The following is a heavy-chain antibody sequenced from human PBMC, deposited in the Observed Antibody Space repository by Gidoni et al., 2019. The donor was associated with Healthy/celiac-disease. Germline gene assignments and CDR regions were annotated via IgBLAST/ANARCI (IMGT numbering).Heavy chain of an antibody. Sequence: QVQLVQSGAEVKKPGASVKVSCKASGYTFPGYYIHWVRQAPGQGLEWMGRINPNSGGTNYAQKFQGRVTMTRDTSISTAYMELSRLRSDDTAVYYCARALLSEELGSGSYYTSWFDPWGQGTLVTVSS. CDR3: ARALLSEELGSGSYYTSWFDP. D-gene: IGHD3-10*01. CDR2: INPNSGGT. J-gene: IGHJ5*02. CDR1: GYTFPGYY. V-gene: IGHV1-2*06.